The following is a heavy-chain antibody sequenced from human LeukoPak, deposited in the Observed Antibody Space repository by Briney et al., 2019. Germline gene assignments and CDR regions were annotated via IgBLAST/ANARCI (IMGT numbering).Heavy chain of an antibody. CDR3: ARVSPQTAAGTRYYYYYGMDV. J-gene: IGHJ6*02. D-gene: IGHD6-13*01. Sequence: PSGTLSLTCAVSGGSISSSNWWSWVRQPPGKGLEWIGEIYHSGSTNYNPSLKSRVTISVDKSKNQFSLKLSSVTAADTAVYYCARVSPQTAAGTRYYYYYGMDVWGQGTTVTVSS. CDR2: IYHSGST. V-gene: IGHV4-4*02. CDR1: GGSISSSNW.